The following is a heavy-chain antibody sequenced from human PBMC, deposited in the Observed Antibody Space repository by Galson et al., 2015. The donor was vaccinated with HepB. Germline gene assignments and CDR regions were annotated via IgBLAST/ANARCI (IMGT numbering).Heavy chain of an antibody. J-gene: IGHJ4*02. Sequence: SVKVSCKASGYTFTAYYIYWVRQAPGQGLEWVGWIKLDSGGTSYAQKFQGRVTMTWDTSINTAYMELCSLRFDDTAMYYCARDGDAVMVELDYWGQGTLVSVSS. CDR3: ARDGDAVMVELDY. CDR1: GYTFTAYY. V-gene: IGHV1-2*02. D-gene: IGHD5-18*01. CDR2: IKLDSGGT.